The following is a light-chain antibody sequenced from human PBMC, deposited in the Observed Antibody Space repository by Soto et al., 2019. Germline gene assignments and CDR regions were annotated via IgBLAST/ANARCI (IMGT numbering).Light chain of an antibody. J-gene: IGKJ2*01. CDR2: GAA. V-gene: IGKV3-15*01. Sequence: EVVLTQSPATLSVSPGDRATLSCRASQSVSRNLAWYQQKPGQAPRLLIYGAATRATGVPARFSGSGSAPEFSPYTSSLQSLDVSVCYCQQYGDWPPETFGQGTKLEIK. CDR3: QQYGDWPPET. CDR1: QSVSRN.